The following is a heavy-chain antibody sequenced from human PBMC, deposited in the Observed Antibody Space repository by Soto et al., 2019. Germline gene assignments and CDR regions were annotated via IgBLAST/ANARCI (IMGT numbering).Heavy chain of an antibody. Sequence: PGGSLRLSCAASGFTFSSYAMSWVRQAPGKGLEWVANIKPDGSDRYYVDSVKGRFTISRDNAEKSLYLQMNSLRAEDTAVYYCARDHAVAATDYWGQGALVTVPS. D-gene: IGHD6-13*01. CDR1: GFTFSSYA. J-gene: IGHJ4*02. V-gene: IGHV3-7*01. CDR3: ARDHAVAATDY. CDR2: IKPDGSDR.